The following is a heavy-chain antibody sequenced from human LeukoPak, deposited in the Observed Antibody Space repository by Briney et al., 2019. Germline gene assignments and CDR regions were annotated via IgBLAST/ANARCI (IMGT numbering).Heavy chain of an antibody. V-gene: IGHV5-10-1*01. CDR3: ARLEVVVVPAAMEGYYYYYGMDV. J-gene: IGHJ6*02. D-gene: IGHD2-2*01. CDR1: GCSFTSYW. CDR2: IDPSDSYT. Sequence: GESLKISCKGSGCSFTSYWISWVRQMPGKGLEWMGRIDPSDSYTNYSPSFQGHVTISADKSISTAYLQWSSLKASDTAMYYCARLEVVVVPAAMEGYYYYYGMDVWGQGTTVTVSS.